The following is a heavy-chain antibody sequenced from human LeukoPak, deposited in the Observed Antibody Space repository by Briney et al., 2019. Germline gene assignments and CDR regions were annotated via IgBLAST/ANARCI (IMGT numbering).Heavy chain of an antibody. Sequence: GGSLRLSCAASGFTFSSYAMSWVRQAPGKGLEWVSAISGSGGSTYYADSVKGRFTISRDNAKNSLYLQMNSLRAEDTAVYYCARDRRLYYYGMDVWGQGTTVTVSS. J-gene: IGHJ6*02. CDR3: ARDRRLYYYGMDV. CDR2: ISGSGGST. D-gene: IGHD3-22*01. CDR1: GFTFSSYA. V-gene: IGHV3-23*01.